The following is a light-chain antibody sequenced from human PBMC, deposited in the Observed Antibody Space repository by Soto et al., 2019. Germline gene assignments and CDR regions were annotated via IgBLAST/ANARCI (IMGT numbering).Light chain of an antibody. J-gene: IGLJ3*02. CDR2: DDS. Sequence: SYELTQPPSVSVAPGQTARITCGGNNIGSKSVHWYQQKPGHATVLVVYDDSARPSGIPERFSGSNASNTAILTTSRVEDEDEADYYCQVSYSSSDWVFGGGTKLTVL. CDR1: NIGSKS. CDR3: QVSYSSSDWV. V-gene: IGLV3-21*02.